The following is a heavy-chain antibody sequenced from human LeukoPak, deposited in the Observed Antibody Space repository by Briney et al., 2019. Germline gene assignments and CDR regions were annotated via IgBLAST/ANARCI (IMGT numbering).Heavy chain of an antibody. CDR2: INAGNGNT. CDR1: GYTFTSYA. D-gene: IGHD3-10*01. CDR3: AREGITMVRGVISWFDP. V-gene: IGHV1-3*01. J-gene: IGHJ5*02. Sequence: ASVKVSCKASGYTFTSYAMHWVRQAPGQRLDWMGWINAGNGNTKYSQKFQGRVTITRDTSASTAYMELSSLRSEDTAVYYCAREGITMVRGVISWFDPWGQGTLVTVSS.